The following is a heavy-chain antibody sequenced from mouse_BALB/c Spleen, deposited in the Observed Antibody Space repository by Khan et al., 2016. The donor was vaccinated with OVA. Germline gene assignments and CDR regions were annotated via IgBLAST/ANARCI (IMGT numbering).Heavy chain of an antibody. J-gene: IGHJ2*01. CDR1: GFTFRSYC. Sequence: EVELVESGGSLVPPGGVLKTSCAASGFTFRSYCLSWVRQTPDQKLEFVATLNRNGGSTYYPDSVKGRFTISRDNAKNTLYLQMSSLKSEDTAMYYCARMARTINWGQGTTLTVSS. CDR3: ARMARTIN. CDR2: LNRNGGST. V-gene: IGHV5-6-3*01.